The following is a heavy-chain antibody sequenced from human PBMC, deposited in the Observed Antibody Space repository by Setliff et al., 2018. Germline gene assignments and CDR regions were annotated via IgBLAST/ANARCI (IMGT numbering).Heavy chain of an antibody. V-gene: IGHV4-34*01. D-gene: IGHD4-17*01. CDR2: TNHSGST. Sequence: SETLSLTCAVYGGSFSGYSWSWIRQPPGKGLEWIGNTNHSGSTNYNPSLKSRVTISIDTSKNQFSLKLSSVTAADTAVYYCTRGRNLYGDLDSWGLGTLVTVSS. J-gene: IGHJ4*02. CDR1: GGSFSGYS. CDR3: TRGRNLYGDLDS.